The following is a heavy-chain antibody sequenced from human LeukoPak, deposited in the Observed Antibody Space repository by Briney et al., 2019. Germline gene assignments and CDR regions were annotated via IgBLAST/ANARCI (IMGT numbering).Heavy chain of an antibody. V-gene: IGHV3-23*01. CDR1: GFTFSSYG. CDR3: ARDTPVAVAVFDY. CDR2: ISGSGGST. Sequence: PGGSLRLSCAASGFTFSSYGMSWVRRAPGKGLEWVSGISGSGGSTYYADSVKGRFTISRDNSKNTLYLQMNSLRADDTAVYYCARDTPVAVAVFDYWGQGTLVTVSP. J-gene: IGHJ4*02. D-gene: IGHD6-19*01.